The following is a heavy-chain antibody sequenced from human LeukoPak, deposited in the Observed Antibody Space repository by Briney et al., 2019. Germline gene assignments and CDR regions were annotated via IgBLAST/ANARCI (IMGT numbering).Heavy chain of an antibody. D-gene: IGHD3-10*01. CDR3: ARSVYGSGSYFDY. J-gene: IGHJ4*02. Sequence: PGGSLRLSCAASAFTFSSYEMNWVRQAPGKGLEWVSYISSSGSTIYYADSVKGRFTISRDNAKNSLYLQMNSLRAEDTAIYYCARSVYGSGSYFDYWGQGTLVTVSS. CDR2: ISSSGSTI. CDR1: AFTFSSYE. V-gene: IGHV3-48*03.